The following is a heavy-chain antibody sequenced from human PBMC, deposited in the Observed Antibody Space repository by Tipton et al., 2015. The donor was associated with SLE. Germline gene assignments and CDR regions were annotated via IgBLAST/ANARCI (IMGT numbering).Heavy chain of an antibody. D-gene: IGHD1-26*01. J-gene: IGHJ4*02. V-gene: IGHV3-11*06. CDR3: ASMKGVGATTDY. CDR2: ISSSSSYI. CDR1: GYSISSGYY. Sequence: LSLTCTVSGYSISSGYYWGWIRQPPGKGLEWVSSISSSSSYIYYADSVKGRFTISRDDAKNSLYLQMNSLRAEDTAVYYCASMKGVGATTDYWGQGTLVTVSS.